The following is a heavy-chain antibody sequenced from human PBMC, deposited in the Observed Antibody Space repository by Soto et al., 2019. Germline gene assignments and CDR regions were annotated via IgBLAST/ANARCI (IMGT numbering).Heavy chain of an antibody. CDR3: ARDLEGSGWYFDY. J-gene: IGHJ4*02. CDR1: GGSISSGGYY. D-gene: IGHD6-19*01. Sequence: SETLSLTCTVSGGSISSGGYYWSWIRQHPGKGLEWIGYIYYRGSTYYNPSLKSRVTISVDTSKNQLSLKLSSVTAADTAVYYCARDLEGSGWYFDYWGQGTLVTVSS. CDR2: IYYRGST. V-gene: IGHV4-31*03.